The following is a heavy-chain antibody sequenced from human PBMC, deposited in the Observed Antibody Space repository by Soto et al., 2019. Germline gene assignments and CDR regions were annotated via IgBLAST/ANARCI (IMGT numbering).Heavy chain of an antibody. V-gene: IGHV3-23*01. CDR2: ISGSGGST. CDR1: GFTFSSYA. D-gene: IGHD3-22*01. CDR3: AKGGYYYDSSGYLDP. J-gene: IGHJ5*02. Sequence: EVQLLESGGGLVQPGGSLRLSCAASGFTFSSYAMSWVRQAPGKGLEWVSAISGSGGSTYYADSVKGRFTISRDNSKNTLYLQMTSLRAEDTAVYYCAKGGYYYDSSGYLDPWGQGTLVTVSS.